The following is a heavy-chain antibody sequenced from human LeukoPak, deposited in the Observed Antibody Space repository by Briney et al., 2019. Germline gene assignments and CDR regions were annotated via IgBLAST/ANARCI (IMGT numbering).Heavy chain of an antibody. V-gene: IGHV4-59*01. CDR3: ARGVTTVTTNYFDY. J-gene: IGHJ4*02. Sequence: PSETLSLTCTVSGGSISSYYWSWIRQPPGKGLEWIGYIYYSGSTNYNPSLKSRVTISVDTSKNQFSLKLSSVTAADTAVYYCARGVTTVTTNYFDYWGQGTLVTVSS. CDR1: GGSISSYY. CDR2: IYYSGST. D-gene: IGHD4-17*01.